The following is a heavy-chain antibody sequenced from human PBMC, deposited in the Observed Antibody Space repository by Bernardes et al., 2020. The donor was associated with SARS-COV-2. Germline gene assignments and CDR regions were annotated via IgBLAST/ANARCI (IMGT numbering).Heavy chain of an antibody. D-gene: IGHD2-21*02. CDR3: ARETEAYCGGDCYSNY. CDR1: GYTFTSYY. CDR2: INPSGGST. Sequence: ASVKVSCKASGYTFTSYYMHWVRQAPGQGLEWMGIINPSGGSTSYAQKFQGRVTMTRDTSTSTVYMELSSLRSEDTAVYYCARETEAYCGGDCYSNYWGQGTLVTVSS. V-gene: IGHV1-46*03. J-gene: IGHJ4*02.